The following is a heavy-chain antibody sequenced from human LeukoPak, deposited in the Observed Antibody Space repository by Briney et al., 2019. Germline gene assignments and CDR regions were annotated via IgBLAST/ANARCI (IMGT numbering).Heavy chain of an antibody. J-gene: IGHJ4*02. CDR2: ISAYNANT. Sequence: ASVKVSCEASGYIFTSYGISWVRQAPGQGLEWMGRISAYNANTKIAQKLQGRVTMTTDTSTTTAYMELRSLRSDDTAVYYCARPQEEDGYNYNWAFDYWGQGTLVTVSS. D-gene: IGHD5-24*01. CDR1: GYIFTSYG. CDR3: ARPQEEDGYNYNWAFDY. V-gene: IGHV1-18*01.